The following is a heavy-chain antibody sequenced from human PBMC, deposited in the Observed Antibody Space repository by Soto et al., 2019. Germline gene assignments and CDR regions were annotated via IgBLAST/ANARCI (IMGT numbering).Heavy chain of an antibody. CDR1: GSSISSSSYY. D-gene: IGHD4-4*01. CDR3: ARQIDYSNYPPLWYYYYGMDV. V-gene: IGHV4-39*01. CDR2: IYYSGST. Sequence: SETLSLTCTVSGSSISSSSYYWGWIRQPPGKGLEWIGSIYYSGSTYYNPSLKSRVTISVDTSKNQFSLKLSSVTAADTAVYYCARQIDYSNYPPLWYYYYGMDVRGQGTTVTVSS. J-gene: IGHJ6*02.